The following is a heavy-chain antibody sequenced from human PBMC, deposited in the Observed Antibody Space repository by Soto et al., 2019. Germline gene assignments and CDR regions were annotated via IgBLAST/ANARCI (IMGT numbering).Heavy chain of an antibody. CDR2: IVPLFRTT. CDR3: ARGGYSSTWSNLLDRSGLDV. D-gene: IGHD6-13*01. CDR1: GGTFRSYA. J-gene: IGHJ6*02. Sequence: SGTVSCTTSGGTFRSYAISWVRQAPGQLLEWMGGIVPLFRTTNYAQKFQGRVTITADTATYTGYMELSGLRSGDTAVYYCARGGYSSTWSNLLDRSGLDVWGQGTTVTVS. V-gene: IGHV1-69*06.